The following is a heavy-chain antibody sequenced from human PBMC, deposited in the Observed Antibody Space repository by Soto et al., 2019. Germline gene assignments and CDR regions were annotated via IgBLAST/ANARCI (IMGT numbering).Heavy chain of an antibody. J-gene: IGHJ4*02. CDR3: GGGMGATGKTSGGPYDDS. Sequence: ASVKVSCKASGYTFTSYGISWVRQAPGQGLEWMGWISAYNGNTNYAQKLQGRVTMTTDTSTSTAYMELRSLRSDDTAVYYCGGGMGATGKTSGGPYDDSGGKGTRVTVPS. D-gene: IGHD3-10*01. V-gene: IGHV1-18*01. CDR1: GYTFTSYG. CDR2: ISAYNGNT.